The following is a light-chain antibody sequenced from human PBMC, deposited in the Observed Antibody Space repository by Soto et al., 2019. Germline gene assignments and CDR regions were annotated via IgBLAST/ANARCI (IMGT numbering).Light chain of an antibody. CDR1: QSVSSN. V-gene: IGKV3-15*01. J-gene: IGKJ5*01. CDR3: LQYNNWPPVT. Sequence: EIVMMQSPATLSVSPGERVTLSCRASQSVSSNLAWYQQKSGQAPRLLIYGASTRATGIPARFSGSGSGTEFTLTISSLQSEDFAIYYCLQYNNWPPVTFGQGTRLEI. CDR2: GAS.